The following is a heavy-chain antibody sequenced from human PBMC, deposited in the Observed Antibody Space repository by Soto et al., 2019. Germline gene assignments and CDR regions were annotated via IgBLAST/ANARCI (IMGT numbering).Heavy chain of an antibody. CDR2: ISYDGRVK. V-gene: IGHV3-30*04. Sequence: QVQLVESGGGVVQPGGSLSLSCAASGFTFSDYPMHWVRQAPGKGLEWVAVISYDGRVKYYVDSVKGRFTISRDHSKNPLYLQMNSLRVDDTAVYYCARDFIVGATDYFDYWGQGTLVTVSS. CDR3: ARDFIVGATDYFDY. D-gene: IGHD1-26*01. J-gene: IGHJ4*02. CDR1: GFTFSDYP.